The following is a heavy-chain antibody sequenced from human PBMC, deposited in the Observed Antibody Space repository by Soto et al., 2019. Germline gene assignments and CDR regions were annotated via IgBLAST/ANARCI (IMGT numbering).Heavy chain of an antibody. CDR3: ARGSAAIMVD. J-gene: IGHJ4*02. CDR2: IYYSGST. D-gene: IGHD2-2*01. Sequence: QVQLQESGPGLLKPSETLSLTCTVSGGSISSYYWSWIRQPPGKGLEWIGYIYYSGSTNYNPSLKSRVNISVDTSKNQFSLKLSSVTAADTAVYYCARGSAAIMVDWGQGTLVTVSS. CDR1: GGSISSYY. V-gene: IGHV4-59*01.